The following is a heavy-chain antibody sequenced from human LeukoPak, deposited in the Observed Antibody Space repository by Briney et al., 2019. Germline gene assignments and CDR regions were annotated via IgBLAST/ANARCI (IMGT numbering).Heavy chain of an antibody. CDR3: AGRANAIAGVGYYMDV. V-gene: IGHV4-59*11. CDR1: GGSISSHY. D-gene: IGHD3-3*01. CDR2: IYYTRST. Sequence: SETLSLTCNVSGGSISSHYWNWIRQPPGKGREFIGYIYYTRSTNYNPSLKSRVTMSVDTSKNRFSLSLTSLTAPHTARYHSAGRANAIAGVGYYMDVWGRGTTVTVSS. J-gene: IGHJ6*03.